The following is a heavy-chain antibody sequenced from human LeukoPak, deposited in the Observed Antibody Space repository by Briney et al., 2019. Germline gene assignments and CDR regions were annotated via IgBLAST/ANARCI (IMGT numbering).Heavy chain of an antibody. CDR1: GGTFSSYA. V-gene: IGHV1-69*04. CDR3: ARRGYTAMNGY. J-gene: IGHJ4*02. CDR2: IIPILGIA. Sequence: GSSVKVSCKASGGTFSSYAISWVRQAPGQGLEWMGRIIPILGIANYAQKFQGRVTITEDKSTSTAYMKLRSLKSEDTAVYYCARRGYTAMNGYWGQGTLVTVSS. D-gene: IGHD5-18*01.